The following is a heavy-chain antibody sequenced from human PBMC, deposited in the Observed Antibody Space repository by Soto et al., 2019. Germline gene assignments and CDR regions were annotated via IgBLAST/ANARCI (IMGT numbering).Heavy chain of an antibody. V-gene: IGHV3-30*18. D-gene: IGHD3-22*01. CDR3: AKADGFGYYDSSGYMDY. CDR1: GFTFSSYG. J-gene: IGHJ4*02. CDR2: ISYDGSNK. Sequence: QVQLVESGGGVVQPGRSLRLSCAASGFTFSSYGMHWVRQAPGKGLEWVAVISYDGSNKYYADSVKGRFTISRDNSKNTLYLQMNSLRAEDTAVYYCAKADGFGYYDSSGYMDYWGQGTLVTVSS.